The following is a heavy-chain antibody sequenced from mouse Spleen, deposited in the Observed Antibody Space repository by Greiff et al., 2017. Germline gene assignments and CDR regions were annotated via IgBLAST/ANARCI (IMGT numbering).Heavy chain of an antibody. V-gene: IGHV5-12*02. CDR2: ISNGGGST. Sequence: EVHLVESGGGLVQPGGSLKLSCATSGFTFSDYYMYWVRQTPEKRLEWVAYISNGGGSTYYPDTVKGRFTISRDNAKNTLYLQMSRLKSEDTAMYYCARQSPSITTVGPLDYWGQGTTLTVSS. CDR3: ARQSPSITTVGPLDY. J-gene: IGHJ2*01. CDR1: GFTFSDYY. D-gene: IGHD1-1*01.